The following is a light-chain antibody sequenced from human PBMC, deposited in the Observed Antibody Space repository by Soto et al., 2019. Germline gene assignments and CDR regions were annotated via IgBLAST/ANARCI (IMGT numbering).Light chain of an antibody. J-gene: IGLJ3*02. CDR2: TDN. V-gene: IGLV1-44*01. Sequence: QSVLTQPPSASGTPGQRVTISCSGSSSNTGSNTVNWYQQLPGTAPTLLIYTDNQRPSGVPDRFSGSKSGTSASLALSGLQSADEADYYCAAWDDSLNGVVFGGGTKLTVL. CDR1: SSNTGSNT. CDR3: AAWDDSLNGVV.